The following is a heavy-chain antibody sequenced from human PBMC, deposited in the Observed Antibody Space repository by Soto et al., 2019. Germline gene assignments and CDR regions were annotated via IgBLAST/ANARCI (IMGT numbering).Heavy chain of an antibody. D-gene: IGHD3-22*01. CDR3: GRIPYDNIGNIFDC. Sequence: PGGSLRLSCAVSGITVRSYYMSWVRQAAGKGLEWVSVIYAGTITYYADSVKGRFTIYRDNSKNTRNLEMNSLRVEDTAVSYWGRIPYDNIGNIFDCWRQETLVTVCS. J-gene: IGHJ4*01. CDR1: GITVRSYY. V-gene: IGHV3-53*01. CDR2: IYAGTIT.